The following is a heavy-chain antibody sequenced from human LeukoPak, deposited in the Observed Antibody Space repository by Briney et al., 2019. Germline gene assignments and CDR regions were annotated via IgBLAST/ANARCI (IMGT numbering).Heavy chain of an antibody. V-gene: IGHV3-66*01. J-gene: IGHJ5*02. CDR1: GFTVSSNY. Sequence: GGSLRLSCAASGFTVSSNYMTWVRQAPGKGLEWVSVIYSGGTAYYADSVKGRFIISRDNSKNTLYLQMNSLRAEDTAVYYCASSVGDSRSSNWFDPWGQGTLVTVSS. D-gene: IGHD6-6*01. CDR2: IYSGGTA. CDR3: ASSVGDSRSSNWFDP.